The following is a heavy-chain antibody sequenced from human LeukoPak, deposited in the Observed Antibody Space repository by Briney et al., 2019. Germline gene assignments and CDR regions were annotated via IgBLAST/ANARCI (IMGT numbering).Heavy chain of an antibody. J-gene: IGHJ4*02. V-gene: IGHV3-23*01. CDR1: GFTFSNYA. CDR2: ITISGSTT. D-gene: IGHD2-8*01. CDR3: AKRGCDTKGCPYFFDY. Sequence: PGGSLRLSCLASGFTFSNYAMSWVRQAPGKGLEWVSGITISGSTTYYADSVKGRFTISRDNFKNTLYLQMNSLKAEDTAVYYCAKRGCDTKGCPYFFDYWGQGTLVTVPS.